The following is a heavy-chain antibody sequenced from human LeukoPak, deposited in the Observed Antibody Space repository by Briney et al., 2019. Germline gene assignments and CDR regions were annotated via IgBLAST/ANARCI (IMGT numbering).Heavy chain of an antibody. J-gene: IGHJ4*02. V-gene: IGHV3-30*18. Sequence: GSSLRLSCAASGFTFSSYGMHWVRQAPGKGLEWVAVISYDGSNNYYADSVKGRFTISRDNSKNTLYLQMNSLRAEDTAVYYCAKDAEQWLVGFDYWGQGTLVTVSS. D-gene: IGHD6-19*01. CDR2: ISYDGSNN. CDR1: GFTFSSYG. CDR3: AKDAEQWLVGFDY.